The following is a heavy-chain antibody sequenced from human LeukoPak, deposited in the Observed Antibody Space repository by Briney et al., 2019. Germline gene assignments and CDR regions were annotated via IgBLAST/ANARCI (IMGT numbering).Heavy chain of an antibody. CDR2: IYYTGRT. CDR1: GGSISSSSHS. CDR3: ARRPGYYDSIDS. V-gene: IGHV4-39*01. J-gene: IGHJ4*02. Sequence: PSETLSLTCTVSGGSISSSSHSWGWIRQPPGKGLEWTGSIYYTGRTYYNPSLKSRVTISVDTSKNQFSLKLSSVTAADTAVYYCARRPGYYDSIDSWGQGTLVTVFS. D-gene: IGHD3-22*01.